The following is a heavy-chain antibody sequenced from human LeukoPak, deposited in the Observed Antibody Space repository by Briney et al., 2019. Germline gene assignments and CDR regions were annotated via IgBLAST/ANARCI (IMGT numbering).Heavy chain of an antibody. Sequence: SETLSLTCTVSGGSISSGSYYWSWIRQPAGKGLEWIGRIYTSGSTNYNPSLKSRVTISVDTSKNQFSLKLSSVTAADTAVYYCARGVGYYGSGSYLADYYYYYMDVWGKGTTVTISS. D-gene: IGHD3-10*01. J-gene: IGHJ6*03. CDR3: ARGVGYYGSGSYLADYYYYYMDV. V-gene: IGHV4-61*02. CDR2: IYTSGST. CDR1: GGSISSGSYY.